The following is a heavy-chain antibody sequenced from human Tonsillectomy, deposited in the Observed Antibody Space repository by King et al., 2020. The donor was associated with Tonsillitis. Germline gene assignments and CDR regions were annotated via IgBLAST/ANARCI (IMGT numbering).Heavy chain of an antibody. CDR3: VREIERYGTTYYDY. V-gene: IGHV4-61*08. Sequence: VQLQESGPRLMKPSETLSLTCTVSGGSVSRRGNFWTWIRQPPGKGLEWIGFIHYSGGTNYSGGTNYNSSLKSRVTISVDPSKNQFSLRLSSVTSADTAVYYCVREIERYGTTYYDYWGQGNLVTVSS. D-gene: IGHD5-24*01. CDR2: IHYSGGT. CDR1: GGSVSRRGNF. J-gene: IGHJ4*02.